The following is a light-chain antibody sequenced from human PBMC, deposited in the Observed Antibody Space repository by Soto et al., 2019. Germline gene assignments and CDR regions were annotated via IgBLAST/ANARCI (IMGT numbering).Light chain of an antibody. CDR2: GAS. Sequence: EIVLTQSPGTLSLSPGERATLSCRASQRVSSSYLAWYQQKPGQAPRLLIYGASSRATGVPDRFSGSGSGTDFTLTISSLEPEDFAVYYCQQYGSSPRTFGGGTKLEIK. CDR3: QQYGSSPRT. CDR1: QRVSSSY. J-gene: IGKJ4*01. V-gene: IGKV3-20*01.